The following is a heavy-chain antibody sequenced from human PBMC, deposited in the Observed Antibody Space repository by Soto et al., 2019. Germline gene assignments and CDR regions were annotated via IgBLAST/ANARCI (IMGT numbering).Heavy chain of an antibody. D-gene: IGHD3-9*01. V-gene: IGHV3-30-3*01. CDR1: GFIFSGYA. J-gene: IGHJ4*02. CDR3: AKETNAYEINF. Sequence: QVQLVESGGGVVQPGRSLRLSCAASGFIFSGYAMHWVRQAPGKGLEWVAVISYDGNTQYYAASVKGRFTVSRDNSNNMLYVQMNNLRDEDTAMYYCAKETNAYEINFWGQGTLVTVSS. CDR2: ISYDGNTQ.